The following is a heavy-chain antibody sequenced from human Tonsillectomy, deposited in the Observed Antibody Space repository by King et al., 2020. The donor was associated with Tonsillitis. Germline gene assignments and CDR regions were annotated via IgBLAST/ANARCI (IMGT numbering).Heavy chain of an antibody. CDR2: IIPISATA. Sequence: QLVQSGAEVKKPGSSVKVSCKASGGTFSSYGISCVRQAPGQGLEWMGGIIPISATANYAQKFQGRVTITADESTSTAYMKLSSLRSEDTAVYYCTREVGVRVDYWGQGTLVTVSS. V-gene: IGHV1-69*12. D-gene: IGHD2-21*01. CDR3: TREVGVRVDY. CDR1: GGTFSSYG. J-gene: IGHJ4*02.